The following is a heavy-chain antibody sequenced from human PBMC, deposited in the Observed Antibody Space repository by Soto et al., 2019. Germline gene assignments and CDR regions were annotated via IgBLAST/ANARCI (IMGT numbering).Heavy chain of an antibody. Sequence: ASVKVSCKASGYTFTSYDINWVRQATGQGLEWMGWMNPNSGNTGYAQKFQGRVTMTRNTSISTAYMELSSLRSEDTAVYYCARIRTCITIFGVVTNDAFDIWGQGTMVTVSS. CDR1: GYTFTSYD. CDR2: MNPNSGNT. D-gene: IGHD3-3*01. CDR3: ARIRTCITIFGVVTNDAFDI. V-gene: IGHV1-8*01. J-gene: IGHJ3*02.